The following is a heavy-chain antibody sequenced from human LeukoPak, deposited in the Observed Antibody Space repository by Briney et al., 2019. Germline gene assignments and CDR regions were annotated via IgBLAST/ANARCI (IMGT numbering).Heavy chain of an antibody. CDR2: IYYSGST. V-gene: IGHV4-59*01. D-gene: IGHD3-10*01. Sequence: SETLSLTCTVSGGSISSYYWSWIRQPPEKGLEWIGYIYYSGSTNYNPSLKSRVTISVDTSKNQFSLKLSSVTAADTAVYYCARAPHRYYYIDYWGQGTLVTVSS. CDR1: GGSISSYY. CDR3: ARAPHRYYYIDY. J-gene: IGHJ4*02.